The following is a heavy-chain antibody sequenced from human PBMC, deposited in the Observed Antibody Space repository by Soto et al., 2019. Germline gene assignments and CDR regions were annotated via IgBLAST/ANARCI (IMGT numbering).Heavy chain of an antibody. Sequence: SETLSLTCTVSGGSFSGYFWTWIRQPPGKGLERLAEINHSGITNYNPSVESRVSMSVDTSKNQFSLKLSSVTAADTAVYYCARQRPTDGRWEFANYYGMDVWGQGTPVTVSS. CDR1: GGSFSGYF. CDR3: ARQRPTDGRWEFANYYGMDV. J-gene: IGHJ6*02. D-gene: IGHD1-26*01. CDR2: INHSGIT. V-gene: IGHV4-34*01.